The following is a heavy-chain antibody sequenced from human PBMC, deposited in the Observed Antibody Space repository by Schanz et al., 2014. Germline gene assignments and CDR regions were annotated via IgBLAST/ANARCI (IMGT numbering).Heavy chain of an antibody. D-gene: IGHD3-9*01. Sequence: QVQLVQSGGEVKKPGASVKVSCKASGYTFRHYGISWLRQAPGQGLEWMDYISGYNGNTNYAPKVQDRVTMTTDTSTSTAYMELRSLRSDDTAVYYCARGWGYDALTGYVFWGQGTLVTVSS. CDR2: ISGYNGNT. V-gene: IGHV1-18*04. CDR1: GYTFRHYG. CDR3: ARGWGYDALTGYVF. J-gene: IGHJ4*02.